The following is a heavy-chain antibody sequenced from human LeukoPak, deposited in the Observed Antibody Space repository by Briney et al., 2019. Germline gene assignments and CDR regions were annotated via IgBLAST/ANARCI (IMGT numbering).Heavy chain of an antibody. CDR3: ARALVGGSPTNYYYYYMDV. CDR2: ISYDGSNK. D-gene: IGHD3-16*01. CDR1: GFTFSSYA. V-gene: IGHV3-30*04. J-gene: IGHJ6*03. Sequence: GGSLRLSCAASGFTFSSYAMHWVRQAPGKGLEWVAAISYDGSNKYYADSVKGRFTISRDNSKNTLYLQMNSLRAEDTAVYYCARALVGGSPTNYYYYYMDVWGKGTTVTVSS.